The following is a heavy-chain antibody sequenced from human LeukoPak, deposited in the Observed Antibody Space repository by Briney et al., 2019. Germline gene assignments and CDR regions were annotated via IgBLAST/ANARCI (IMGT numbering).Heavy chain of an antibody. D-gene: IGHD6-13*01. CDR1: GFTFSSYA. CDR2: ISGSGGST. Sequence: GGSLRLSCAASGFTFSSYAMSWVRQAPGKGLEWVSAISGSGGSTYYADSVKGRFTISRDSSKNTLYLQMNSLRAEDTAVYYCAKSLYSSSWQDFDYWGQGTLVTVSS. V-gene: IGHV3-23*01. J-gene: IGHJ4*02. CDR3: AKSLYSSSWQDFDY.